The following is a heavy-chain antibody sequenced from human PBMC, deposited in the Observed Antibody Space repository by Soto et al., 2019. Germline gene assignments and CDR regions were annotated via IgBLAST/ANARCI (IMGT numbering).Heavy chain of an antibody. CDR2: ISYDGSNK. CDR1: GFTFSSYG. V-gene: IGHV3-30*18. D-gene: IGHD6-13*01. Sequence: ESVGGVVQPGRSLRLSCAASGFTFSSYGMHWVRQAPGKGLEWVAVISYDGSNKYYADSVKGRFTISRDNSKNTLYLQMNSLRAEDTAVYYCAKGHGYSSSWSAFDIWGQGTMVTVSS. CDR3: AKGHGYSSSWSAFDI. J-gene: IGHJ3*02.